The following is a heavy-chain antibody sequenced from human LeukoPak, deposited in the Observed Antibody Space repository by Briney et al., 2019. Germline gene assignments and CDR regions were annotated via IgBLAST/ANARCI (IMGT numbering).Heavy chain of an antibody. CDR1: GGSISSYY. D-gene: IGHD6-19*01. Sequence: SETLSLTCTVSGGSISSYYWSWIRQPAGKGLEWIGRIYTSGSTNYNPSLKSRVTISVDTSKNQFSLKLRSVTAADTAVYYCARPKAGYSSTDAFDVWGQGTMVTVSS. J-gene: IGHJ3*01. V-gene: IGHV4-4*07. CDR3: ARPKAGYSSTDAFDV. CDR2: IYTSGST.